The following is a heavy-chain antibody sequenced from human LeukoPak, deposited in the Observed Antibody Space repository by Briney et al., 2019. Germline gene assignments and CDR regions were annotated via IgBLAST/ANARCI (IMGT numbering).Heavy chain of an antibody. D-gene: IGHD3-3*01. Sequence: GGSLRLSCAASGFTFSSYSMNWVRQAPGKGLEWVSSISSSSSYIHYADSVKGRFTISRDNAKNSLYLQMNSLRAEDTAVYYCARDVGRYDFWSGSKSAFDYWGQGTLVTVSS. CDR2: ISSSSSYI. CDR1: GFTFSSYS. CDR3: ARDVGRYDFWSGSKSAFDY. V-gene: IGHV3-21*01. J-gene: IGHJ4*02.